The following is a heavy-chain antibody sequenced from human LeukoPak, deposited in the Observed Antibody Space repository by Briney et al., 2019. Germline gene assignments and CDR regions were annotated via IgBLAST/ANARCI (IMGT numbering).Heavy chain of an antibody. V-gene: IGHV4-34*01. D-gene: IGHD4-23*01. CDR3: AKARVGAFDI. Sequence: SSETLSLTCAGYGGSFSGYYWSWIHQPPGKGLEWIGEINHSGSTNYNPSLKSRVSMSVDTSKNQFSLKLSSVTAADTAVYYCAKARVGAFDIWGQGTMVTVSS. CDR2: INHSGST. CDR1: GGSFSGYY. J-gene: IGHJ3*02.